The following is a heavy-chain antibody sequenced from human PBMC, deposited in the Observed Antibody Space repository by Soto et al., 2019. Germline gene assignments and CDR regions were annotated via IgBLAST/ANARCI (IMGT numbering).Heavy chain of an antibody. CDR3: ARGGLLPDY. J-gene: IGHJ4*02. V-gene: IGHV4-30-2*01. Sequence: SEILSLTCAVSGGSISSGGYSWSWIRQPPGKGLEWIGYISHSGSTYFNPSLKSRVTISVDRSKNQFSLKLSSVTAADTAVYYCARGGLLPDYWGQGTLVTVSS. CDR2: ISHSGST. D-gene: IGHD6-19*01. CDR1: GGSISSGGYS.